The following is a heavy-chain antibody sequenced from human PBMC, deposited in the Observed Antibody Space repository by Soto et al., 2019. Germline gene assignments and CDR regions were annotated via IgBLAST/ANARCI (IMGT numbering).Heavy chain of an antibody. V-gene: IGHV1-69*13. CDR1: GGTFSSYA. CDR3: ASNFEYPTPDIVLVPAAPPGMDV. D-gene: IGHD2-2*01. Sequence: GASVKVSCKASGGTFSSYAISWVRQAPGQGLEWMGGIIPIFGTANYAQKFQGRVTITADESTSTAYMELSSLRSEDTAVYYCASNFEYPTPDIVLVPAAPPGMDVWCQGTTVTVSS. J-gene: IGHJ6*02. CDR2: IIPIFGTA.